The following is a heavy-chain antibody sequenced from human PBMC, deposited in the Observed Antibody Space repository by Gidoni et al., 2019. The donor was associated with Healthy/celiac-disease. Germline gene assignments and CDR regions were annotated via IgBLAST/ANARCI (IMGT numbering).Heavy chain of an antibody. CDR2: INHSGST. J-gene: IGHJ5*02. V-gene: IGHV4-34*01. D-gene: IGHD2-15*01. CDR1: GGSFSGYY. CDR3: ARVNLGYCSGGSCYVSNWFDP. Sequence: QVQLQQWGAGLLKPSETLSLTCAVYGGSFSGYYWSWIRQPPGKGLEWIGEINHSGSTNYNPSLKSRVTISVDTSKNQFSLKLSSVTAADTAVYYCARVNLGYCSGGSCYVSNWFDPWGQGTLVTVSS.